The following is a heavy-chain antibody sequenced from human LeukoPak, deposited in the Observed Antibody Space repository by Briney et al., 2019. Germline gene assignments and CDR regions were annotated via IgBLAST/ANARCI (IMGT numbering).Heavy chain of an antibody. D-gene: IGHD1-26*01. CDR2: ISNIGGST. Sequence: GGSLRLSCAASGFTFSSYAMSWVRQAPGKGLEWVSGISNIGGSTYYADSVKGRFTISRDNSKNTLNLQMNSLRAEDTAVYYCAKERIVGAIGYFDYWGEGTLVTVS. J-gene: IGHJ4*02. CDR1: GFTFSSYA. CDR3: AKERIVGAIGYFDY. V-gene: IGHV3-23*01.